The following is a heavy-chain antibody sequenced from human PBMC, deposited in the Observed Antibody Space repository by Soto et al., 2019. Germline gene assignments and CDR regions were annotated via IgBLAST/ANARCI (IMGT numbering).Heavy chain of an antibody. J-gene: IGHJ1*01. V-gene: IGHV3-64*01. Sequence: RQAPGKGLEYVSAISGDGATTYYANSVKGRFTISRDNSRETVFLQMGSLRVEDVGVYYCARDQCSGESCYSLDHWGQGTLVTVSS. CDR2: ISGDGATT. CDR3: ARDQCSGESCYSLDH. D-gene: IGHD2-15*01.